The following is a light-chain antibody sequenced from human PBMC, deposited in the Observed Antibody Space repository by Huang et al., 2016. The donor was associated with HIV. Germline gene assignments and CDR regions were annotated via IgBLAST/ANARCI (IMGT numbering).Light chain of an antibody. Sequence: QLTQSPPSLSASVGDTIIIACRASQDIGTSLAWYQQKTGRAPKLLISGASTLQTGFPSRFSGDSAGTFFTLFITGLQPEDFATYYCQQLHTYPITFGQGTRLDMK. J-gene: IGKJ5*01. V-gene: IGKV1-13*02. CDR2: GAS. CDR1: QDIGTS. CDR3: QQLHTYPIT.